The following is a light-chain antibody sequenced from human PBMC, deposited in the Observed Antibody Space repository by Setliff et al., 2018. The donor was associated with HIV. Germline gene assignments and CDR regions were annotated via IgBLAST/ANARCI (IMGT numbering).Light chain of an antibody. J-gene: IGLJ1*01. V-gene: IGLV2-23*01. CDR1: SGDVGRYNL. Sequence: QSALAQPASVSGSPGQSITISCTGTSGDVGRYNLVFWYQQHPGKAPKLMIYQATKRPSGVSNRFSGSKSGNTASLTISGLQAEDEADYYCCSNTGSNTYVFGTGTKVTVL. CDR2: QAT. CDR3: CSNTGSNTYV.